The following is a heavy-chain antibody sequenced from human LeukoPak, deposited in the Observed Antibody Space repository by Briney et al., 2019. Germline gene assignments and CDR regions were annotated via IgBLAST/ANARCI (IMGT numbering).Heavy chain of an antibody. D-gene: IGHD3-10*01. CDR2: IKQDGSEK. V-gene: IGHV3-7*01. Sequence: PGGSLRLSCAASGFTFSSYWTSWVRQAPGKGLEWVANIKQDGSEKYYVDSVKGRFAISRDNAKNSLYLQMNSLRAEDTAVYYCARVLGFWGYYYYGMDVWGQGTTVTVSS. J-gene: IGHJ6*02. CDR3: ARVLGFWGYYYYGMDV. CDR1: GFTFSSYW.